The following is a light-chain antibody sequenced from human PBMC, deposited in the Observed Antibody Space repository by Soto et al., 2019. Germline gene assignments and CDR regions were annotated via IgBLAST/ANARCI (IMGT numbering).Light chain of an antibody. J-gene: IGLJ1*01. Sequence: QSALTQPASVSGSPGQSITLSCTGTSSDVGGFDSVSWYQQHPGSAPKLMIYEVTNRPSGVSHRFSGSKSGNTASLTISGLQTEYEADYYCSSYTSSNTLVFGTGTKVTVL. V-gene: IGLV2-14*01. CDR1: SSDVGGFDS. CDR3: SSYTSSNTLV. CDR2: EVT.